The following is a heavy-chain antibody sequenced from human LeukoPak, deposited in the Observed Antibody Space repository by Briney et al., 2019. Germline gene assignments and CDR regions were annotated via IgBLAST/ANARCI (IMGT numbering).Heavy chain of an antibody. J-gene: IGHJ4*02. D-gene: IGHD2-8*01. CDR2: ISSSSYT. CDR1: GFTFSDYY. Sequence: GGSLRLSCAASGFTFSDYYMSWLRQAPGKGLEWVSYISSSSYTNYADSVKGRFTISRDNAKNSLYPQMNSLRAEDTAVYYCARDSPWSVRYFDYWGQGTLVTVSS. V-gene: IGHV3-11*06. CDR3: ARDSPWSVRYFDY.